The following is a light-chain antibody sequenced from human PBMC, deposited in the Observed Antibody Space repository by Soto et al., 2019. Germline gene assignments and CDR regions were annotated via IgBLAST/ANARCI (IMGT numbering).Light chain of an antibody. CDR3: QQYNTWPRT. CDR1: QSVTSTY. CDR2: GAS. J-gene: IGKJ1*01. Sequence: EIVLTQSPGTLSLSPGERATLTCRASQSVTSTYLAWYQQKPGQAPRLIIYGASTRATAIPARFSGSGSGTEFTLSISSLQSEDFAVYYCQQYNTWPRTFGQGTKVDIK. V-gene: IGKV3-15*01.